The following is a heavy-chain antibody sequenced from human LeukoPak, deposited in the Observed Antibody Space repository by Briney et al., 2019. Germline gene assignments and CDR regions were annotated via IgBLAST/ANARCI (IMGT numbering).Heavy chain of an antibody. Sequence: PGGSLRLSCAASGFTFSSYAMHWVRQAPGKGLEWVAVISHDGATTYYADSVKGRFTISRDNSKNTLYLQMNSLRAEDTAMYYCARGSSSWYPIEHWGQGTLVTVSS. V-gene: IGHV3-30*01. CDR2: ISHDGATT. J-gene: IGHJ1*01. D-gene: IGHD6-13*01. CDR1: GFTFSSYA. CDR3: ARGSSSWYPIEH.